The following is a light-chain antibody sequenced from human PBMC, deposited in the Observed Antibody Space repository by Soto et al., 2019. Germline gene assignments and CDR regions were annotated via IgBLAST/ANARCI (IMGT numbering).Light chain of an antibody. V-gene: IGKV3-20*01. CDR3: QQYGRSLYT. J-gene: IGKJ2*01. CDR2: GAS. CDR1: QSVSSSY. Sequence: EIVLTQSPDTLSLSPGGRATLSCRASQSVSSSYLAWYQQKPGQAPRLLIYGASNRASGIPDRFSGSGSGTDFTLTISRLEPEDFAVYYCQQYGRSLYTFGQGTKLEI.